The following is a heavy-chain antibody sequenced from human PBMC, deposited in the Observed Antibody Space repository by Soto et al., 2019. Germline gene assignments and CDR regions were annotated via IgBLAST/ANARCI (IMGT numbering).Heavy chain of an antibody. CDR3: ARGRDYGDYADY. J-gene: IGHJ4*02. D-gene: IGHD4-17*01. V-gene: IGHV4-59*01. CDR1: GGSISSYY. CDR2: IYYSGST. Sequence: SETLSLTCTVSGGSISSYYWSWIRQPPGKGLEWIGYIYYSGSTNYNPSLKSRVTISVDTSKNQFSLKLSSVTAADTAVYYCARGRDYGDYADYWGQGTLVTVPS.